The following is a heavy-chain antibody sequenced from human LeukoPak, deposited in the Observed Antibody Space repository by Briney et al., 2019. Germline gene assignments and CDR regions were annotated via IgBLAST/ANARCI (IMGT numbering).Heavy chain of an antibody. CDR2: ISYDGSNK. CDR1: GSTFGSYG. J-gene: IGHJ4*02. Sequence: GRSLRLSCAASGSTFGSYGMHWVRQAPGKGLEWVAVISYDGSNKYYADSVKGRFTISRDNSKNTLYLQMNSLRAEDTAMYYCASTVTTSLVGYWGQGTLVTVSS. D-gene: IGHD4-17*01. CDR3: ASTVTTSLVGY. V-gene: IGHV3-30*03.